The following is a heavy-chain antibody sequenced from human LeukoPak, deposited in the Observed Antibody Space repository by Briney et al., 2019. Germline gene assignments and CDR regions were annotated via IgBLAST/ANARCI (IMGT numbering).Heavy chain of an antibody. V-gene: IGHV3-23*01. J-gene: IGHJ4*02. CDR2: LSASGGNT. CDR1: GFTFTNYA. Sequence: GGSLRLSCAASGFTFTNYAMSWVRQAPGKGLEWVSTLSASGGNTYYADSVKGRFTISRDNSKNTLYLQMNSLRAEDTAVYYCARVPYWGPGSLATVSS. CDR3: ARVPY.